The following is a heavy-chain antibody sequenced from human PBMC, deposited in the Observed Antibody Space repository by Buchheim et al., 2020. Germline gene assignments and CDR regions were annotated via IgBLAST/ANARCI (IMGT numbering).Heavy chain of an antibody. Sequence: QVQLVDSGGGVVQPGTSLRLSCEASGFSLINYAMHWVRQAPGKGLEWVAVISFDGTIKEYADSVKGRFTISRDNSKNKLNLQMNSLRGEDTAVYYCARGDRKKYRYFDYWGQGT. CDR1: GFSLINYA. D-gene: IGHD1-14*01. V-gene: IGHV3-30*14. CDR3: ARGDRKKYRYFDY. J-gene: IGHJ4*02. CDR2: ISFDGTIK.